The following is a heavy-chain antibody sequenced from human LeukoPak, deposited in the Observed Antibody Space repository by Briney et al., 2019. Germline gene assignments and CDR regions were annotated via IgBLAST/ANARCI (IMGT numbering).Heavy chain of an antibody. J-gene: IGHJ4*02. CDR2: ISGSGGST. CDR1: RFTFSSYG. V-gene: IGHV3-23*01. Sequence: PGASLRLSCAASRFTFSSYGMSWVRQAPGKGLEWVSGISGSGGSTYYADSVKGRFTISRDNSKNTLYLQMNSLRAEDTAVYYCAKDRLPLSSAYYHLPFDYWGQGTLVTVSS. CDR3: AKDRLPLSSAYYHLPFDY. D-gene: IGHD3-22*01.